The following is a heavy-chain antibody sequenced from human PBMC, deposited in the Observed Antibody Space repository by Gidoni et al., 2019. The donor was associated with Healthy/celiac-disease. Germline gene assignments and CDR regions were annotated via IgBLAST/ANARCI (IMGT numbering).Heavy chain of an antibody. CDR2: INPNSGGT. J-gene: IGHJ4*02. D-gene: IGHD1-26*01. CDR1: GYTFTGYY. CDR3: ARAAEYSGSYWDY. Sequence: QVQLVQSGAEVKKPGASVNVSCQASGYTFTGYYMHWVRQAPGQGLEWMGWINPNSGGTNYAQKFQGRVTMTRDTSISTAYMELSRLRSDDTAVYYCARAAEYSGSYWDYWGQGTLVTVSS. V-gene: IGHV1-2*02.